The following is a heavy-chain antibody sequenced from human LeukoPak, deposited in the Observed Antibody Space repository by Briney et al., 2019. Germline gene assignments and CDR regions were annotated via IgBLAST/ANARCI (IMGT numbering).Heavy chain of an antibody. Sequence: ASVKVSCKGSAYTFTSYYMHWVRQAPGQGLEWMGIFNPSGGSTSYAQKFQGRFTMTRDMSTSTVYMELSSLRSEDTAVYYCARESMTTANMDVWGKGTTVTVSS. CDR3: ARESMTTANMDV. J-gene: IGHJ6*04. D-gene: IGHD4-17*01. CDR1: AYTFTSYY. CDR2: FNPSGGST. V-gene: IGHV1-46*01.